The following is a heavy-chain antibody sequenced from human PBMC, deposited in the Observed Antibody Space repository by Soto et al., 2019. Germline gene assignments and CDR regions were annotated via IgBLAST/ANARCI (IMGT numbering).Heavy chain of an antibody. D-gene: IGHD2-21*02. Sequence: SETLSLTCAVSGGSTSDKSYFWGWVRQSPGKGLEGIGSMYYSGSSYYNPSLKSRVAISVDTSKNQFSLKLRSVTAADTAVYFCARQRLLRLKPDFDIWGQGTLVTVSS. CDR2: MYYSGSS. J-gene: IGHJ4*02. CDR3: ARQRLLRLKPDFDI. CDR1: GGSTSDKSYF. V-gene: IGHV4-39*01.